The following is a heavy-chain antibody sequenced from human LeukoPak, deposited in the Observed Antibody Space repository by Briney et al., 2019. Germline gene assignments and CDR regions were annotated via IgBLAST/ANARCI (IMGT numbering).Heavy chain of an antibody. D-gene: IGHD1-7*01. CDR1: GFTFSSYG. V-gene: IGHV3-33*06. CDR2: IWHDGSNK. Sequence: GGSLRLSCAASGFTFSSYGIHWARQAPGKGLEWVAVIWHDGSNKYYAESVKGRFTISRDNSKNTLHLEMSSLRAEDTALYFCAKDGWNGNYYLDYWGQGTLVTVSS. J-gene: IGHJ4*02. CDR3: AKDGWNGNYYLDY.